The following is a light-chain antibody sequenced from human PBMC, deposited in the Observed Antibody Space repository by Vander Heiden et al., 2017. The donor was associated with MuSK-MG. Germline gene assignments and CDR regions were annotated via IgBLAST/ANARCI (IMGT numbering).Light chain of an antibody. V-gene: IGLV3-1*01. Sequence: SYELTQPPSVSVSPGQTASITCSGDKLGYKYACWYQQKPGQSPVLVIYQDTKRPSGLPERFSGSNSGNTATLTIRGTQAMDEADYYCQAWDSSTVVFGGGTKLTVL. CDR1: KLGYKY. CDR3: QAWDSSTVV. J-gene: IGLJ2*01. CDR2: QDT.